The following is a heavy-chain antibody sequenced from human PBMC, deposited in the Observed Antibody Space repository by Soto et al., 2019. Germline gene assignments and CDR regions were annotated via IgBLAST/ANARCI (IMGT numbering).Heavy chain of an antibody. CDR2: ISYDGSNK. J-gene: IGHJ3*02. Sequence: GGSLRLSCAASGFTFSSYGMHWVRQAPGKGLEWVAVISYDGSNKYYADSVKGRFTISRDNSKNTLYLQMNSLRAEDTAVYYCAKAHPGYSSGRRNAFDIWGQGTMVTVSS. V-gene: IGHV3-30*18. D-gene: IGHD6-19*01. CDR1: GFTFSSYG. CDR3: AKAHPGYSSGRRNAFDI.